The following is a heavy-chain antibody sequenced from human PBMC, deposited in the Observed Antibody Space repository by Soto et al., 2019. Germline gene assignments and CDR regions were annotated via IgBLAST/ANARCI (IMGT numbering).Heavy chain of an antibody. J-gene: IGHJ5*02. D-gene: IGHD2-15*01. CDR2: IYYSGST. Sequence: SETLSLTCTVSGGSISSGGYYWSWIRQHPGKGLEWSGYIYYSGSTYYNPSLKSRVTISVDTSKNQFSLKLSSVTAADTAVYYCARDVGYCSGGSCYQHNWFDPWGQGTLVTVSS. CDR1: GGSISSGGYY. CDR3: ARDVGYCSGGSCYQHNWFDP. V-gene: IGHV4-31*03.